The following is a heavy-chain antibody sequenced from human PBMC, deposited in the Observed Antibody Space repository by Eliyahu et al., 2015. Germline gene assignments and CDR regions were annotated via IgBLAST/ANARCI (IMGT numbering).Heavy chain of an antibody. CDR1: NGXXXSNGYY. CDR2: ISYSGST. Sequence: QVPLQESGPGLVKPSQTLSXTCTVXNGXXXSNGYYWTWIRQHPGKGLEWIGYISYSGSTNYNPSXKSRLAMSLDTSTNQFSLRLSSVTAADTAVYFCARGGGDYWSGSWYYQYMDAWGKGTTVIVSS. CDR3: ARGGGDYWSGSWYYQYMDA. V-gene: IGHV4-31*03. J-gene: IGHJ6*03. D-gene: IGHD3-3*01.